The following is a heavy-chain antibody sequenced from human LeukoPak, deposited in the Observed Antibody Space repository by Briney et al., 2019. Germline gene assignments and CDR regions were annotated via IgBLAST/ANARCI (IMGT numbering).Heavy chain of an antibody. V-gene: IGHV1-69*13. CDR1: GGTFSSYA. D-gene: IGHD4-17*01. CDR3: ARTDVRSILRSAFDI. Sequence: SVKVSCKASGGTFSSYAISWVRQAPGQGLEWMGGIIPIFGTANYAQKFQGRVTITADESTSTAYMELSSLSSEDTAVYYCARTDVRSILRSAFDIWGQGTMVTVSS. CDR2: IIPIFGTA. J-gene: IGHJ3*02.